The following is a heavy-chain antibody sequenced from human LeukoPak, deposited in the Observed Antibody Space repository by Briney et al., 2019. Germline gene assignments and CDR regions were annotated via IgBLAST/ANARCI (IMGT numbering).Heavy chain of an antibody. V-gene: IGHV1-2*02. CDR2: INPNSGGT. CDR1: GYTFTSYY. J-gene: IGHJ6*03. Sequence: ASVKVSCKASGYTFTSYYMHWVRQAPGQGLEWMGWINPNSGGTNYAQKFQGRVTMTRDTSISTAYMELSRLRSDDTAMYYCARDAYYDFWSGYSSGTYYYYYMDVWGKGTTVTVSS. D-gene: IGHD3-3*01. CDR3: ARDAYYDFWSGYSSGTYYYYYMDV.